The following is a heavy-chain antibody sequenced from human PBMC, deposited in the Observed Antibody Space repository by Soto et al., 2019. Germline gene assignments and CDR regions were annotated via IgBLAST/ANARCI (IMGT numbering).Heavy chain of an antibody. J-gene: IGHJ5*02. D-gene: IGHD6-6*01. V-gene: IGHV1-3*01. CDR2: INGGDGDT. CDR3: ASSYSSSSKNNWFDP. CDR1: GYTFTNYA. Sequence: ASVKVSCKASGYTFTNYAMHWVRQAPGQRLEWMGWINGGDGDTKYLQTFQGRVTLTRVKSARTAYMELSSLRSEDTAVYYCASSYSSSSKNNWFDPWGQGTLVTVSS.